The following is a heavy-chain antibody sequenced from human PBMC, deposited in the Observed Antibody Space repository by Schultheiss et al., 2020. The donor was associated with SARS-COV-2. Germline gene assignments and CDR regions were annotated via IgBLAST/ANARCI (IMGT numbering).Heavy chain of an antibody. J-gene: IGHJ6*04. V-gene: IGHV3-11*04. CDR1: GFTFSDYY. CDR3: ASEPFYDLRMDV. CDR2: ISSSGSTI. D-gene: IGHD5/OR15-5a*01. Sequence: GGSLRLSCAASGFTFSDYYMSWIRQAPGKGLEWVSYISSSGSTIYYADSVKGRFTISRDNAKNSLYLQMNSLRDEDTAVYYCASEPFYDLRMDVWGEGTTVTVFS.